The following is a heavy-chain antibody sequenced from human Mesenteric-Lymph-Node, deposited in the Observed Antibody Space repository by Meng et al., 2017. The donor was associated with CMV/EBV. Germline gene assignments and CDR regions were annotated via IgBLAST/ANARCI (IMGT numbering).Heavy chain of an antibody. J-gene: IGHJ6*02. Sequence: GSLRLSCAVYGGSFSGYYWSWIRQPPGKGLEWIGEINHSGSTNYNPSLKSRVTISVDTSKNQFSLKLSSVTAADTAVYYCARGEDVPDVWGQGTTVTVSS. D-gene: IGHD2-15*01. CDR2: INHSGST. CDR3: ARGEDVPDV. CDR1: GGSFSGYY. V-gene: IGHV4-34*01.